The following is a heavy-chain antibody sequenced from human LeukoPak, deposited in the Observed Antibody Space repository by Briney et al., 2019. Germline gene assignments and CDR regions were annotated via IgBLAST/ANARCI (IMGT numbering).Heavy chain of an antibody. Sequence: PSETLSLTCTVSGGSISSYYWSWIRQPAGKGLEWIGRIYTSGSTNYNPSLKSRVTISVDTSKNQFSLKLSSVTAADTAVYYCARDIVVVPAAYDAFDIWGQGTMVTVSS. D-gene: IGHD2-2*01. V-gene: IGHV4-4*07. J-gene: IGHJ3*02. CDR2: IYTSGST. CDR3: ARDIVVVPAAYDAFDI. CDR1: GGSISSYY.